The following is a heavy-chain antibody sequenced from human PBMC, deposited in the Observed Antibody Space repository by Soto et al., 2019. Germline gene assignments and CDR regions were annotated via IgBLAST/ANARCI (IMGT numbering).Heavy chain of an antibody. D-gene: IGHD2-2*01. CDR3: ARAACSSTSCYNYYAYGMDV. Sequence: QVQLVQSGPEMKKPGASVKLSCKASGYTFTTYSMHWVRQAPGQRLEWMGWIHAGNGNTEHSQKFQGRVTITRDTASSTAHLELGSLRSEDTPVYYCARAACSSTSCYNYYAYGMDVWGQGTAVTVS. CDR1: GYTFTTYS. V-gene: IGHV1-3*01. J-gene: IGHJ6*02. CDR2: IHAGNGNT.